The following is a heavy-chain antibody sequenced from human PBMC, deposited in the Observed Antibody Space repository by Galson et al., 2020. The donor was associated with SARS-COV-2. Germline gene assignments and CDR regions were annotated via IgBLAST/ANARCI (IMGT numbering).Heavy chain of an antibody. Sequence: SETLSLTCTVSGGPTSSYYWSWIRQPPGTGLEWIGYIYYSGSTNYNPSLKSRVTISVDTSKNQFSLKLSSVTAADTAVYYCARHPRRRGYSYVGEYYFDYWGQGTLVTVSS. CDR2: IYYSGST. V-gene: IGHV4-59*08. CDR1: GGPTSSYY. CDR3: ARHPRRRGYSYVGEYYFDY. J-gene: IGHJ4*02. D-gene: IGHD5-18*01.